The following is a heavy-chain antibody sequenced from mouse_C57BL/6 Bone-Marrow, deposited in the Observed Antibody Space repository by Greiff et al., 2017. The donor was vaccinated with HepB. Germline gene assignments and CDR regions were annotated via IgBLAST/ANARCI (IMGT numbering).Heavy chain of an antibody. CDR2: IYPSDSET. CDR1: GYTFTSYW. J-gene: IGHJ2*01. Sequence: QVQLQQPGAELVRPGSSVKLSCKASGYTFTSYWMDWVKQRPGQGLEWIGNIYPSDSETHYNQKFKDKATLTVDKSSSTAYMQLSSLTSEDSAVYYCARPGITTTGLYFDDWGQGTTLTVSS. V-gene: IGHV1-61*01. CDR3: ARPGITTTGLYFDD. D-gene: IGHD2-4*01.